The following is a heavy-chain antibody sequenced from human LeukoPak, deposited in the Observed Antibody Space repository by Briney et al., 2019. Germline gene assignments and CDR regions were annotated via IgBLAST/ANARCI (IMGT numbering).Heavy chain of an antibody. CDR2: IDTSGST. J-gene: IGHJ4*02. D-gene: IGHD6-13*01. Sequence: SETLSLTCTVSGGSISSYYWSWIRQPAGKGLEWIGRIDTSGSTNYNPSLKSRVTISVDKSKNQFSLKLSSVTAADTAVYYCARAHYSSSYSFDYWGQGTLVTVSS. V-gene: IGHV4-4*07. CDR1: GGSISSYY. CDR3: ARAHYSSSYSFDY.